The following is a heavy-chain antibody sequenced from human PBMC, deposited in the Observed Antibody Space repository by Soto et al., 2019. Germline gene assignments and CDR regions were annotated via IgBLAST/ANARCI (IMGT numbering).Heavy chain of an antibody. CDR2: IYWNDDE. J-gene: IGHJ4*02. D-gene: IGHD6-19*01. CDR1: GVSVSTTGVR. Sequence: QITLKESGPTLVKPTQTLTLTCTLSGVSVSTTGVRVAWIHQPPGKALECLALIYWNDDERYSPSLKSRLTISKDISKYQVVLTLANMDPVDAATYYCARRLWDSSGWHPFDSWGQGALVTVSS. CDR3: ARRLWDSSGWHPFDS. V-gene: IGHV2-5*01.